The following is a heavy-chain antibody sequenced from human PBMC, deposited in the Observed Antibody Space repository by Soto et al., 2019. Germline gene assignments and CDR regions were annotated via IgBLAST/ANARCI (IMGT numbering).Heavy chain of an antibody. CDR3: VRVSDYGHKGYFNAWDV. CDR1: GYSFSDHY. CDR2: FRHRDRGYTT. V-gene: IGHV3-72*01. Sequence: EVQLVQSGGGLVQPGGSLRLSCVGSGYSFSDHYMEWVRQSPEKGLEWVGRFRHRDRGYTTEYAASVNGRFTISRDDSNESLFLQMSSLRTEDTAVYYCVRVSDYGHKGYFNAWDVWGQGTTVTVSS. D-gene: IGHD4-17*01. J-gene: IGHJ6*02.